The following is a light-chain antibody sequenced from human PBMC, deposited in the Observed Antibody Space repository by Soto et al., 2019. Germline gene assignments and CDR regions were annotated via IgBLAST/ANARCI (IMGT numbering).Light chain of an antibody. CDR3: MRGLHGA. CDR1: QSLLHSNGNNY. J-gene: IGKJ5*01. Sequence: EIVLTQSPLSLPVTPGEPASISCSSSQSLLHSNGNNYLDWCLQKPGQSPQLLFYRGSSRASGVPDRFSASGSGTDFTLKISRVEDEDVGVYYCMRGLHGAFGQGTRLEIK. CDR2: RGS. V-gene: IGKV2-28*01.